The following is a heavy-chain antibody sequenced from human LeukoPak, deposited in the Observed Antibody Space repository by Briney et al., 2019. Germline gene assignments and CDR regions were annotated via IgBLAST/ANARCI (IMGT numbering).Heavy chain of an antibody. Sequence: GGSLRLSCAASGFTFSSYSMNWVRQAPGKGLEWVSSISSSSSYIYYADSVKGRFTISRDNAKNSLYLQMNSLRAEDTAVYYCARAARRGNWFDPWGQGTLVTVSS. J-gene: IGHJ5*02. D-gene: IGHD6-6*01. CDR3: ARAARRGNWFDP. CDR2: ISSSSSYI. CDR1: GFTFSSYS. V-gene: IGHV3-21*01.